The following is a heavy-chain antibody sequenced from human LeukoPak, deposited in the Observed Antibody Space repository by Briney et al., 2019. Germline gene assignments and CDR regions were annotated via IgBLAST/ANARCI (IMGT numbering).Heavy chain of an antibody. CDR1: GFTFSSYS. CDR3: ARGDYGDYGFFDY. V-gene: IGHV3-48*01. J-gene: IGHJ4*02. Sequence: GGSLRLSCAASGFTFSSYSMNWVRQAPGKGLEWVSYINSSFSTVYYADSVNGRFTISRDNAKNSLYLQMKSLRAEDTAVYYCARGDYGDYGFFDYWGQGTLVTVSS. D-gene: IGHD4-17*01. CDR2: INSSFSTV.